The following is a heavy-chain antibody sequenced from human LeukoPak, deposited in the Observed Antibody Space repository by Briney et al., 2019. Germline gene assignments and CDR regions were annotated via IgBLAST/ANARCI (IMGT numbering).Heavy chain of an antibody. CDR1: GGTFSSYA. J-gene: IGHJ6*02. V-gene: IGHV1-69*13. CDR2: IIPIFGTA. D-gene: IGHD3-10*01. Sequence: SVKVSCMASGGTFSSYAISWVRQAPGQGLEWMGGIIPIFGTANYAQKFQGRVTITADESTSTAYMELSSLRSEDTAVYYCARGSRNYYGSGSYYPYYYYGMDVWGQRTTLTVSS. CDR3: ARGSRNYYGSGSYYPYYYYGMDV.